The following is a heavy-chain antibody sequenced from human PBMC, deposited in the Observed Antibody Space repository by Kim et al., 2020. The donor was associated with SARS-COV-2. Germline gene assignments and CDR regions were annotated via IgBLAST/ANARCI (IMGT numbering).Heavy chain of an antibody. V-gene: IGHV3-23*01. CDR1: GFTFSSYA. CDR3: AKVGIGELSPSPGY. CDR2: ISGSGGST. D-gene: IGHD3-10*01. J-gene: IGHJ4*02. Sequence: GGSLRLSCAASGFTFSSYAMSWVRQAPGKGLEWVSAISGSGGSTYYADSVKGRFTISRDNSKNTLYLQMNSLRAEDTAVYYCAKVGIGELSPSPGYWGQGTLVTVSS.